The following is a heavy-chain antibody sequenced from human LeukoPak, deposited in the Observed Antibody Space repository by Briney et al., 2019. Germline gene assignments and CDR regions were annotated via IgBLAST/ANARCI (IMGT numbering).Heavy chain of an antibody. J-gene: IGHJ5*02. CDR2: INHSGST. CDR3: ARVHGYSGYDYRTGRYNWFDP. Sequence: SETLSLTCAVYGGSFSGYYWSWIRQPPGKGLEWIGEINHSGSTNYNPSLKSRVTISVDTSKNQFSLKLSSVTAADTAVYYCARVHGYSGYDYRTGRYNWFDPWGQGTLVTVSS. CDR1: GGSFSGYY. D-gene: IGHD5-12*01. V-gene: IGHV4-34*01.